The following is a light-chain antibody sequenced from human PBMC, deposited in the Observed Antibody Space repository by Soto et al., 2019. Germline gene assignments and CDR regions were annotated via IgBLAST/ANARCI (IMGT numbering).Light chain of an antibody. Sequence: DIVMTQSPDSLAVSLGERATINCKSSQSVLYSSNNKNYLAWYQQKPGQPPKLLLYGASTRESGVPGRFSGSGSGTDFSPTISSLQAEDVAVYYCQQYYSTPPMFGQGTKVEIK. CDR2: GAS. V-gene: IGKV4-1*01. CDR1: QSVLYSSNNKNY. CDR3: QQYYSTPPM. J-gene: IGKJ1*01.